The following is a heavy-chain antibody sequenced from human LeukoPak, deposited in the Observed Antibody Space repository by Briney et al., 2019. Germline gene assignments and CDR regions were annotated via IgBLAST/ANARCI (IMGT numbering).Heavy chain of an antibody. D-gene: IGHD3-22*01. CDR3: AKDRRVAGYYDLGFDY. CDR1: GGSISDSNYY. CDR2: IYYSVST. J-gene: IGHJ4*02. V-gene: IGHV4-39*02. Sequence: SETLSLTCTVSGGSISDSNYYWGWIRQPPGRGLEWIGNIYYSVSTYYSPSLKSRVTVSVDTSKNQFSLKLSSVTAADTAVYYCAKDRRVAGYYDLGFDYWGQGTLVTVSS.